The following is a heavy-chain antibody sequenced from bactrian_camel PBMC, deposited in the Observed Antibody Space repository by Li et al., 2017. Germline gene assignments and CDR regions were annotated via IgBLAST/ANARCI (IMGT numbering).Heavy chain of an antibody. CDR2: MISMGGRT. D-gene: IGHD6*01. Sequence: VQLVESGGGLVQPGGSLRLSCAASGFTFSTYGMSWVRRAPGKGLEWVSVMISMGGRTYYADSVKGRFTISLGNAKDTVFLEMNSLKPEDTAMYYCATEVDRPTVAAGWAYNYWGQGTQVTFS. J-gene: IGHJ4*01. V-gene: IGHV3S40*01. CDR1: GFTFSTYG. CDR3: ATEVDRPTVAAGWAYNY.